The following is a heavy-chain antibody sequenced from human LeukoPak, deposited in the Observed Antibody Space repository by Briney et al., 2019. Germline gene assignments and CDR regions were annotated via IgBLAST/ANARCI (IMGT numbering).Heavy chain of an antibody. J-gene: IGHJ4*02. V-gene: IGHV4-61*08. D-gene: IGHD1-26*01. CDR2: IYYDGST. Sequence: SETLSLTCTVSGGSVSSVGNYWSWIRQPPGEGLEWIGYIYYDGSTNHNPSLKSRVTISVDTSKKQFSLKLSSVTAADTAVYYCARLSGSYPFDYWGQGTLVTVSS. CDR3: ARLSGSYPFDY. CDR1: GGSVSSVGNY.